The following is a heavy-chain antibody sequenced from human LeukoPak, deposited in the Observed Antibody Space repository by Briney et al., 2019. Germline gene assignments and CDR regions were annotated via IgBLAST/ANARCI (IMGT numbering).Heavy chain of an antibody. J-gene: IGHJ6*02. Sequence: GGSLRLSCAASGLTFSTYWMHWVRQTPGKGLVWVSHINSDGSNTGYADSVKGRFTISRDNAKNTLYLQMNSLRAEDTAVYYCAEPPKKTYDFWSGYYESFYYYGMDVWGQGTTVTVSS. D-gene: IGHD3-3*01. CDR2: INSDGSNT. CDR1: GLTFSTYW. CDR3: AEPPKKTYDFWSGYYESFYYYGMDV. V-gene: IGHV3-74*01.